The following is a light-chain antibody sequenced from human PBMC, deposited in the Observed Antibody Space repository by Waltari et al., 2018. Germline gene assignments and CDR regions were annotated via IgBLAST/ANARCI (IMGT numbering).Light chain of an antibody. J-gene: IGKJ4*01. CDR1: QGISNY. V-gene: IGKV1-9*01. Sequence: RGTVTCRASQGISNYLAWYQQKSGKAPKLLIYTASTLQSGVPLRFSGRGSGTDFTLNISSLQPEDFATDYCQQLNSYPPAFGGGTKVEIK. CDR2: TAS. CDR3: QQLNSYPPA.